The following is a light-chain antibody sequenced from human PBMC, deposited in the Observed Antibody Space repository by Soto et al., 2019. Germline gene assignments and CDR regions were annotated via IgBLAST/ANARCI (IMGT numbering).Light chain of an antibody. Sequence: DIQMTQSPSTLSASLGDIVTITCLASQTISNWLAWYQQKPGKAPKLLIYDASSLESGVPSRFSGSGSGTEFTLTISSLQPDDFATYYCQQYNSYSPITFGGGTKVDTK. J-gene: IGKJ4*01. CDR2: DAS. CDR3: QQYNSYSPIT. CDR1: QTISNW. V-gene: IGKV1-5*01.